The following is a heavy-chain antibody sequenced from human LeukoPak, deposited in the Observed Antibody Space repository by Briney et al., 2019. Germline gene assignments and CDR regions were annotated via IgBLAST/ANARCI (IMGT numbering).Heavy chain of an antibody. V-gene: IGHV4-61*02. CDR1: GDSISSGSYY. CDR3: ASRHSKQQPYYYYMDI. CDR2: IYSNGDT. Sequence: SETPSLTCTVSGDSISSGSYYWSWIRQPAGKGLEWIGRIYSNGDTKFNPSLKSRVTISLDMSKNQFSLKLSSATAADTAVYYCASRHSKQQPYYYYMDIWGKGTTVTVSS. J-gene: IGHJ6*03. D-gene: IGHD6-13*01.